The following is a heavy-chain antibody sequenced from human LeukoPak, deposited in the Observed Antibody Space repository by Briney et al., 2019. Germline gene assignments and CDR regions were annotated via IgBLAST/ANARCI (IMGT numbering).Heavy chain of an antibody. D-gene: IGHD6-19*01. Sequence: SETLSLTCTVSGGSISSGSYYWSWIRQPAGKGLEWIGRTHTSGSTNYNPSLKSRVTISVDMSKNQFSLRLTSVTAADTAVYYCARDEYSSGATISWGQGTLVTVSA. J-gene: IGHJ5*02. CDR1: GGSISSGSYY. CDR2: THTSGST. V-gene: IGHV4-61*02. CDR3: ARDEYSSGATIS.